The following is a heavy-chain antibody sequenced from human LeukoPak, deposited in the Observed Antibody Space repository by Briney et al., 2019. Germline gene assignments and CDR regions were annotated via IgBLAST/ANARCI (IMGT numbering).Heavy chain of an antibody. CDR3: EMATIPLRDDY. J-gene: IGHJ4*02. D-gene: IGHD5-24*01. CDR2: IYYSGST. Sequence: SETLSLTCTVSGGSISSSSYYWGWIRQPPGKGLEWIGSIYYSGSTYYNPSLKSRVTISVDTSKNQFSLKLSSVTAADTAVYYCEMATIPLRDDYWGQGTLVTVSS. CDR1: GGSISSSSYY. V-gene: IGHV4-39*07.